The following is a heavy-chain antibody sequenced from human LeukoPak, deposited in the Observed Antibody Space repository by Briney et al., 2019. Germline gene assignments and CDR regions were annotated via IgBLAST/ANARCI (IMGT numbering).Heavy chain of an antibody. CDR1: GYTFTSYY. CDR2: CSTSTGNP. J-gene: IGHJ6*03. Sequence: ASVTVTFKSSGYTFTSYYMHWVRQSPGQGLEWMGWCSTSTGNPTYAQGFTGRIVFSLDTSVSTAYLQISSLKAEDTAVYYCARKSVAATPRDIVYQYSYMDVWGKGTTVTVSS. CDR3: ARKSVAATPRDIVYQYSYMDV. D-gene: IGHD2-15*01. V-gene: IGHV7-4-1*02.